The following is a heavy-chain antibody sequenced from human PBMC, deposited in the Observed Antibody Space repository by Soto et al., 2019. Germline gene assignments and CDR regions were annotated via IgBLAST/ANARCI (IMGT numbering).Heavy chain of an antibody. J-gene: IGHJ4*02. CDR1: GFTFSSHW. D-gene: IGHD6-13*01. CDR3: ARGLQGWDSSSWYMYLDY. Sequence: GGSLRLSCAASGFTFSSHWMHWVRQVPGKGLVWVSRINNDGSTTSYADSVKGRFTISRDNAKNTLYLQMNSLRAEDTAVYYCARGLQGWDSSSWYMYLDYWGQGTLVTVSS. CDR2: INNDGSTT. V-gene: IGHV3-74*01.